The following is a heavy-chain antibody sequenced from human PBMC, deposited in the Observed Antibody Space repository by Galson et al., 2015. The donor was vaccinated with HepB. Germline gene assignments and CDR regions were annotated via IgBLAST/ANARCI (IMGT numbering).Heavy chain of an antibody. CDR1: GFTFSSYS. Sequence: SLRLSCAASGFTFSSYSMNWVRQAPGKGLEWVSSISSSSSYIYYADSVKGRFTISRDNAKNSLYLQMNSLRAEDTAVYYCASLYCSSTSCYGGWFDPWGQGTLVTVSS. V-gene: IGHV3-21*01. CDR3: ASLYCSSTSCYGGWFDP. CDR2: ISSSSSYI. J-gene: IGHJ5*02. D-gene: IGHD2-2*01.